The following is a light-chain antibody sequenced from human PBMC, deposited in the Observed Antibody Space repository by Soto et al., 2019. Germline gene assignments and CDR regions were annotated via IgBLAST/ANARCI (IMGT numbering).Light chain of an antibody. J-gene: IGKJ4*01. CDR2: GES. CDR1: QSVNSN. V-gene: IGKV3-11*01. Sequence: EIVITQSPATRSVSPVERATLSFMASQSVNSNLAWYQHKPGQAPRLLIYGESSRATGIPDRFSGSGSGTDFTLTITSLEPEDFAVYYCQQRSIWPLNFGGGTKVDIK. CDR3: QQRSIWPLN.